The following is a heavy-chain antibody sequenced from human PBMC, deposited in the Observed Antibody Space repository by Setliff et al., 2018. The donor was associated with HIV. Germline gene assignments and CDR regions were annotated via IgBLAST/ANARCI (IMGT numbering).Heavy chain of an antibody. CDR3: VRGVQSPPHYSYYYMDV. CDR1: RSTFNSHT. J-gene: IGHJ6*03. V-gene: IGHV1-69*02. CDR2: INPILGVA. D-gene: IGHD3-3*01. Sequence: SVKVSCKASRSTFNSHTINWVRQAPGQGLDWMGRINPILGVANYAQRFQGKVTITADKSTSTAYMELTSLRFDDTAMYYCVRGVQSPPHYSYYYMDVWGEGTMVTVSS.